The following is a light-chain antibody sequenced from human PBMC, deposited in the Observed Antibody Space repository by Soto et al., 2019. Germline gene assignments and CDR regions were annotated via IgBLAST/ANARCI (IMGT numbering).Light chain of an antibody. CDR3: TSYAGSSNLF. J-gene: IGLJ1*01. CDR2: EVS. Sequence: QSALTQPPSASGSPGQSVTISCTGTSSDVGAYNYVSWYQQHPGKAPKLMIYEVSKRPSGVPDRFSGSKSGNTASLTVSGLQAEDEADYYCTSYAGSSNLFFGAGTKVTVL. CDR1: SSDVGAYNY. V-gene: IGLV2-8*01.